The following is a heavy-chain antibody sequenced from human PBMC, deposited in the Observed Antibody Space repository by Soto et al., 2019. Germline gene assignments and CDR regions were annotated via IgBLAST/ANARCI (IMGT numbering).Heavy chain of an antibody. CDR3: ARGYDNSGYWTAFDS. J-gene: IGHJ4*02. Sequence: PGGSLRLSFAAWGFSFSSYSMSWVRQAAGKGLEWVSSIIISSSSIYYADSLKGRFTISRDNAKNSLYLHMNSLTADDTAVYYCARGYDNSGYWTAFDSWGQGALVTVSS. CDR1: GFSFSSYS. V-gene: IGHV3-21*01. D-gene: IGHD3-22*01. CDR2: IIISSSSI.